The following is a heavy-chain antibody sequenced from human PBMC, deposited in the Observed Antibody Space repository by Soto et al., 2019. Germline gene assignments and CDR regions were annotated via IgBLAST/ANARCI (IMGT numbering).Heavy chain of an antibody. CDR2: IKQDGNER. D-gene: IGHD3-16*02. V-gene: IGHV3-7*05. J-gene: IGHJ5*02. Sequence: EEQVVESGGGLVQPGGSLRLSCVASGFTFRSYWMSWVRQAPGKVLEWVANIKQDGNERHYMDSVKGRFTISRDNAKNSLDLVMNSLKTEDTAVYYCARDGPLSSPTSGWFDPWGQGTLVIVSS. CDR1: GFTFRSYW. CDR3: ARDGPLSSPTSGWFDP.